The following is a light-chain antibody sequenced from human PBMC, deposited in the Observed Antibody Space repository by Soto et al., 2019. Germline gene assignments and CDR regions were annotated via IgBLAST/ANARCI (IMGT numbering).Light chain of an antibody. CDR3: TSYTSSSTLVV. CDR2: DVS. CDR1: SSDVGGYNY. Sequence: QSALTQPASVSGSPGQSITISCTGTSSDVGGYNYVSWYQQHPGKAPKLMIYDVSNRPSGVSNRFSGSKSGNTASLTISGLQAEDEPHYYCTSYTSSSTLVVFGGRTQLTVL. J-gene: IGLJ2*01. V-gene: IGLV2-14*01.